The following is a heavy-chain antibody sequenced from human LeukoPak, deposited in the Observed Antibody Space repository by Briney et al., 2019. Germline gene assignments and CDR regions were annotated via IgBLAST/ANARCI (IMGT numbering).Heavy chain of an antibody. CDR3: ARDPTGYCSSTSCQA. D-gene: IGHD2-2*03. CDR2: INPNSGGT. V-gene: IGHV1-2*02. Sequence: ASVKVSCKASGYTFTGYYMHWVRQAPGQGLEWIGWINPNSGGTNYAQKFQGRVTMTRDTSISTAYMELSRLRSDDTAVYYCARDPTGYCSSTSCQAWGQGTLVTVSS. J-gene: IGHJ5*02. CDR1: GYTFTGYY.